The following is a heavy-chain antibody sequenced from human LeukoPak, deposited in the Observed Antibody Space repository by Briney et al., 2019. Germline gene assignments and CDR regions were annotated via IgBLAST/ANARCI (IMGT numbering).Heavy chain of an antibody. CDR3: ARDIDDFWSGYSVDY. CDR2: ISYDGSNK. D-gene: IGHD3-3*01. J-gene: IGHJ4*02. CDR1: VFTFSSYA. V-gene: IGHV3-30-3*01. Sequence: PGGSLRLSCAASVFTFSSYAMHWVRQAPGKGLEWVAVISYDGSNKYYADSVKGRFTISRDNSKNTLYLQMNSLRAEDTAVYYCARDIDDFWSGYSVDYWGQGTLVTVSS.